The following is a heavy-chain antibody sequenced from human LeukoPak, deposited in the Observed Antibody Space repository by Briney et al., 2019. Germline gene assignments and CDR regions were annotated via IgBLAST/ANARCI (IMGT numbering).Heavy chain of an antibody. CDR3: ARATPVGGVRFDY. Sequence: PSETLSLTCTVSGVSISSYYWSWIRQPPGKGLEWIGSIYTTGDTRYNPSLKSRVTISVDTSKNQFSLKLSSVTAADTAVYYCARATPVGGVRFDYWGKGTTVTVSS. CDR1: GVSISSYY. D-gene: IGHD3-16*01. V-gene: IGHV4-4*09. J-gene: IGHJ4*03. CDR2: IYTTGDT.